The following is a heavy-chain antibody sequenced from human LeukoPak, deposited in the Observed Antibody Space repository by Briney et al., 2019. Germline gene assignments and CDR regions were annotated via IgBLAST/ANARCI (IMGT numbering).Heavy chain of an antibody. CDR3: ARAGDIVVVPAANNSFDP. CDR1: GFTFSSYS. D-gene: IGHD2-2*01. J-gene: IGHJ5*02. V-gene: IGHV3-21*01. CDR2: ISSSSSYI. Sequence: GGSLRLSCAASGFTFSSYSMNWVRQAPGKGLEWVASISSSSSYIYYAYSVKGRFTISRDNAKHSLYLQMNSLRAEDTAAYYCARAGDIVVVPAANNSFDPWGQGTLVTVS.